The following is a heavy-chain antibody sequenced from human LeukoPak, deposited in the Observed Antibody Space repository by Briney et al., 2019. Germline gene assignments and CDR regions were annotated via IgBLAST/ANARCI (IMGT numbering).Heavy chain of an antibody. D-gene: IGHD2-8*02. CDR1: GGSISSSRYY. CDR3: ASPGWFDP. V-gene: IGHV4-39*01. J-gene: IGHJ5*02. CDR2: IYYSGST. Sequence: SETLSLTCTVSGGSISSSRYYWGWIRQPPGKGLEWIGSIYYSGSTYYNPSLKSRVTISVDTSKNQFSLKLSSVTAADTAVYYCASPGWFDPWGQGTLVTVSS.